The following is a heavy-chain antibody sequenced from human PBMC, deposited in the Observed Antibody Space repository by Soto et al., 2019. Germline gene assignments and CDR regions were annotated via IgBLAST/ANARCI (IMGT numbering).Heavy chain of an antibody. CDR1: GGSISSYY. V-gene: IGHV4-59*01. J-gene: IGHJ4*02. CDR3: ARGKGNYQTFDS. D-gene: IGHD4-4*01. CDR2: IYYSGST. Sequence: LETLSLTCTVSGGSISSYYWSWIRQPPGKGLEWIGYIYYSGSTTYNPSLRSRVTMSVDTSKNQFSLRLSSVTAADTAVYYCARGKGNYQTFDSWGQGTQVTVSS.